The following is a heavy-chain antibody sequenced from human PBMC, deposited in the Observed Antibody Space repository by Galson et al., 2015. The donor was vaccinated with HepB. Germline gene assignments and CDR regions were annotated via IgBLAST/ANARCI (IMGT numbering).Heavy chain of an antibody. CDR1: GGTFNNYA. J-gene: IGHJ4*02. Sequence: SVKVSCKASGGTFNNYAINWVRQAPGQGLEWVGGIIPIFGTAEYAQEFQGRVTITADEPTSTAYMERRSLRSEDTAVYYCAREFLAGGLVMGHEPAGGLILGHEAAVGLDYWGQGTLVTVSS. D-gene: IGHD3-16*01. CDR2: IIPIFGTA. V-gene: IGHV1-69*13. CDR3: AREFLAGGLVMGHEPAGGLILGHEAAVGLDY.